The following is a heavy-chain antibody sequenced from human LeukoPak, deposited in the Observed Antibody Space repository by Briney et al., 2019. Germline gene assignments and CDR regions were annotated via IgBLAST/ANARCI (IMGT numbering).Heavy chain of an antibody. D-gene: IGHD3-10*01. V-gene: IGHV3-30*02. Sequence: GGSLGLSCAASGFTFSSYGMHWVRQAPGKGLEWVSFIRYDGSNKYYGDSAKGRFTISRDNSKNTLYLQMNSLRAEDTAVYYCAKDQWWFGESNAFDVWGQGTVVTVSS. J-gene: IGHJ3*01. CDR3: AKDQWWFGESNAFDV. CDR1: GFTFSSYG. CDR2: IRYDGSNK.